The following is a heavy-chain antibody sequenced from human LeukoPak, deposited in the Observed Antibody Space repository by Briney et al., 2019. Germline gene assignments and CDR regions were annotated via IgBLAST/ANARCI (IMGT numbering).Heavy chain of an antibody. CDR3: ARGRRRYGDYED. CDR2: IYLTGDT. V-gene: IGHV4-4*02. Sequence: SETLSLTCAVSGDSISNSHWWSWVRQPPGKGLEWIGVIYLTGDTDYNPSLKSRVTISIDKSKNQFSLKLTYVTAADTAVYYCARGRRRYGDYEDWGQGTLVTVSS. D-gene: IGHD4-17*01. J-gene: IGHJ4*02. CDR1: GDSISNSHW.